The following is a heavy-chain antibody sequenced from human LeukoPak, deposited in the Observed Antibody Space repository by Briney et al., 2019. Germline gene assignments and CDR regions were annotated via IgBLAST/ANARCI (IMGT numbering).Heavy chain of an antibody. J-gene: IGHJ6*02. CDR2: INPNSGGT. Sequence: ASVTVSCKASGYTFTGYYMHWVRQAPGQGLEWMGWINPNSGGTNYAQKFQGRVTMTRDTSISTAYMELSRLRSDDTAVYYCARSRRIAAAGTEGGYYYYYGMDVWGQGTTVTVSS. CDR1: GYTFTGYY. CDR3: ARSRRIAAAGTEGGYYYYYGMDV. V-gene: IGHV1-2*02. D-gene: IGHD6-13*01.